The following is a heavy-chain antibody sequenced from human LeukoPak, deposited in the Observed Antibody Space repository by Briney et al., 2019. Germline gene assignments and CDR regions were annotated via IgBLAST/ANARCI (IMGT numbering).Heavy chain of an antibody. J-gene: IGHJ3*02. CDR2: ISYDGSNK. D-gene: IGHD3-22*01. CDR1: GFTFSNYA. V-gene: IGHV3-30-3*01. CDR3: ASHRDSSGLDAFDI. Sequence: PGGSLRLSCAASGFTFSNYALHWVRQAPGKGLEWVAVISYDGSNKYYADSVKGRFTISRDNSKNTLYLQMNSLRAEDTAVYYCASHRDSSGLDAFDIWGQGTMVTVSS.